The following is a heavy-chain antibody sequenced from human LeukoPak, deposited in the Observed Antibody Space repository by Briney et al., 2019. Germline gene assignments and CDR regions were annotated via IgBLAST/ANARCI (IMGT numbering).Heavy chain of an antibody. CDR3: ARYQLPYRIDY. CDR1: GFTFSTYE. CDR2: ISRTGTTI. D-gene: IGHD2-2*01. Sequence: GGSLRLSCAASGFTFSTYEVNWVRQAPGKGLEWLSYISRTGTTIYYTDSVKGRFTISRDNAKNSLYLQLNSLRAEDTAVYYCARYQLPYRIDYWGQGTLVTVSS. V-gene: IGHV3-48*03. J-gene: IGHJ4*02.